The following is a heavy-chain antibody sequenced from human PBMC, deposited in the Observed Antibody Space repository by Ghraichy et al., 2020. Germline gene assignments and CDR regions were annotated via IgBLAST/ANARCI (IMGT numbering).Heavy chain of an antibody. CDR1: GYTFTSYG. CDR3: ARDRGYRDRGVRGVYY. V-gene: IGHV1-18*04. Sequence: ASVKVSCKASGYTFTSYGISWVRQAPGQGLEWMGWISAYNGNTNYAQKLQGRVTMTTDTSTSTAYMELRSLRSDDTAVYYCARDRGYRDRGVRGVYYWGQGTLVTVSS. D-gene: IGHD3-10*01. J-gene: IGHJ4*02. CDR2: ISAYNGNT.